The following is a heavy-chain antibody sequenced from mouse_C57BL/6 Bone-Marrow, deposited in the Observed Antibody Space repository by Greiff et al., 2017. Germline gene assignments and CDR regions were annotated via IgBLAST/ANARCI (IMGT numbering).Heavy chain of an antibody. CDR2: ISSGSSNI. V-gene: IGHV5-17*01. CDR1: GFTFSDYG. CDR3: ERGGREYFDY. Sequence: EVQGVESGGGLVKPGGSLKLSCAASGFTFSDYGMHWVRQAPEKGLEWVAYISSGSSNIYYADTVNGRFTISRDTAKNTLFLQMTSLRSEDTAMYYGERGGREYFDYWGQGTTLTVSS. D-gene: IGHD3-3*01. J-gene: IGHJ2*01.